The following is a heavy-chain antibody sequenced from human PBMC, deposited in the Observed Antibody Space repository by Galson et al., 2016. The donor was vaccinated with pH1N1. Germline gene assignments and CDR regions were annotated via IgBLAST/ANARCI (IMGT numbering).Heavy chain of an antibody. CDR3: ARDVRISLWLPDF. CDR1: GYTLTNYG. V-gene: IGHV1-18*01. CDR2: MSAYNGNT. Sequence: SVKVSCKASGYTLTNYGITWVRRAPGQGLEWMAWMSAYNGNTNYAQKFQGRVTMATDTSTNTAYMELRNLTSDDTAVYYCARDVRISLWLPDFWGQGTLVTVSS. D-gene: IGHD5-18*01. J-gene: IGHJ4*02.